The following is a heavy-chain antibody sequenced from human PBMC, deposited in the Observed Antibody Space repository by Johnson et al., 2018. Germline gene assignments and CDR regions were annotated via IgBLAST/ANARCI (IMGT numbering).Heavy chain of an antibody. J-gene: IGHJ6*03. CDR2: ISGSGGST. CDR1: GFTFSSYA. CDR3: ARPGDDYYMDV. V-gene: IGHV3-23*04. Sequence: VQLVESGGGLVQPGGSLRLSCAASGFTFSSYAMSWVRQAPGKGLEWVSAISGSGGSTYYADSVKGRFTTSRDNSKNTPYLQMNSLRTEDKAVYYCARPGDDYYMDVWGKGTTVTVSS. D-gene: IGHD3-10*01.